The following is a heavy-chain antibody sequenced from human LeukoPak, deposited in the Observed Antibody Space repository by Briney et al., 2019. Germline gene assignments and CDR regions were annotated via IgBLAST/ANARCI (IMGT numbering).Heavy chain of an antibody. CDR1: GGSISSNSYY. Sequence: SETLSLTCTVSGGSISSNSYYWGWIRQPPGKGLEWIGGFSYDGSTYDNPSLKSRVTISVDTSKNQFSLKLTSVTAADTAIYYCASSILYESSFYFQQWGQGTLVTVSS. V-gene: IGHV4-39*07. CDR2: FSYDGST. CDR3: ASSILYESSFYFQQ. D-gene: IGHD3-22*01. J-gene: IGHJ1*01.